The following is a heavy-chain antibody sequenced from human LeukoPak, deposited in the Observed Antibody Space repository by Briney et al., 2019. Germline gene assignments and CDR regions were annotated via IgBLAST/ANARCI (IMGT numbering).Heavy chain of an antibody. Sequence: ASVKVSCKASGYTLINYGISWVRQAPGQGLEWMGWISFKSGNTNSAQKLQGRVTMTTDTSTSTAYMELMSLRSDDTAVYYCVKGGSTRPWSFDIWGQGTMVTVSS. V-gene: IGHV1-18*01. CDR1: GYTLINYG. J-gene: IGHJ3*02. D-gene: IGHD2-2*01. CDR3: VKGGSTRPWSFDI. CDR2: ISFKSGNT.